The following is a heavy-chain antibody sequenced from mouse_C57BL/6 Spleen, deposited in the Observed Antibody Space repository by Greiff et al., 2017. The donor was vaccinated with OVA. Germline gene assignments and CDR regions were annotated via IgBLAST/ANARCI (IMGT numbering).Heavy chain of an antibody. CDR1: GYTFTSYW. CDR3: ARWDLLSYYFDY. D-gene: IGHD2-1*01. CDR2: IYPGSGST. Sequence: VQLQQPGAELVKPGASVKMSCKASGYTFTSYWITWVKQRPGQGLEWIGDIYPGSGSTNYNEKFKSKATMTVDTSSSPAYMQLSSLTSEDSAVYYCARWDLLSYYFDYWGQGTTLTVSS. J-gene: IGHJ2*01. V-gene: IGHV1-55*01.